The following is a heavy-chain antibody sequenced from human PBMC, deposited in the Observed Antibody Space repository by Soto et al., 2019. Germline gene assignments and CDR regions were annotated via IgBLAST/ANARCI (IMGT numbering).Heavy chain of an antibody. V-gene: IGHV3-74*01. CDR1: EFTFSSAC. CDR2: INSDGSST. J-gene: IGHJ4*02. D-gene: IGHD1-1*01. Sequence: PGGSLRHSCADSEFTFSSACMSWVHQAPGKGLVWVSRINSDGSSTSYADSVKGRFTISRDNAKNTLYLQMNSLRAEDTAVYYCARGETGMTFDYWGQGTLVTVSS. CDR3: ARGETGMTFDY.